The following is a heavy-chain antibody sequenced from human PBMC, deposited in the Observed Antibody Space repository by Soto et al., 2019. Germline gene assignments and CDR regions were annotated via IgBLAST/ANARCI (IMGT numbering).Heavy chain of an antibody. J-gene: IGHJ4*02. Sequence: LRVACAASGFTFNIYSMNWVRQAPGKGLEWVSSISSRSSNIDYADSVKGRFTISRDNANNSLYLQMNNLSADDTAVYYCARDTKMLAPLIYMDHWGRGTLVTVSS. CDR2: ISSRSSNI. V-gene: IGHV3-21*01. D-gene: IGHD3-22*01. CDR1: GFTFNIYS. CDR3: ARDTKMLAPLIYMDH.